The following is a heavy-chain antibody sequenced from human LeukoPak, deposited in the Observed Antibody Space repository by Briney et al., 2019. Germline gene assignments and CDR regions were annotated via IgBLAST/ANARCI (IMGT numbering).Heavy chain of an antibody. J-gene: IGHJ4*02. V-gene: IGHV3-30-3*01. CDR1: GFTFSSYA. Sequence: GRSLRLSCAASGFTFSSYAMHWVRQAPGKGLEWVAVISYDGSNKYYADSVKGRFTISRDNSKNTLYLQMNSLRAEDTAVYYCARGPDTMVRGVIRGAFDYWGQGTLVTVSS. D-gene: IGHD3-10*01. CDR2: ISYDGSNK. CDR3: ARGPDTMVRGVIRGAFDY.